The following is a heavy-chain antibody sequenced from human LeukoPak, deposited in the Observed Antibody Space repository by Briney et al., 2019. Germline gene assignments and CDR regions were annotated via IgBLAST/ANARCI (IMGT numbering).Heavy chain of an antibody. CDR1: GYSISSGYY. V-gene: IGHV4-38-2*02. D-gene: IGHD6-13*01. CDR3: ARHPHRIAAAGTRYYYYYMDV. CDR2: IYHSGST. J-gene: IGHJ6*03. Sequence: SETLSLTCTVSGYSISSGYYWGWIRQPPGKGLEWIGSIYHSGSTYYNPSLKSRVTMSVDTSKNQFSLKLSSVTAADTAVYYCARHPHRIAAAGTRYYYYYMDVWGKGTTVTISS.